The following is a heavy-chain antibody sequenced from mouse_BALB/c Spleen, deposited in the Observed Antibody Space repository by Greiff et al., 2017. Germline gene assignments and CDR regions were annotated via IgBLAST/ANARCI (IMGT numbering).Heavy chain of an antibody. J-gene: IGHJ4*01. V-gene: IGHV5-9-4*01. CDR1: GFTFSSYA. CDR2: ISSGGSYT. D-gene: IGHD2-4*01. Sequence: EVNVVESGGGLVKPGGSLKLSCAASGFTFSSYAMSWVRQSPEKRLEWVAEISSGGSYTYYPDTVTGRFTISRDNAKNTLYLEMSSLRSEDTAMYYCARDRMITMDYWGQGTSVTVSS. CDR3: ARDRMITMDY.